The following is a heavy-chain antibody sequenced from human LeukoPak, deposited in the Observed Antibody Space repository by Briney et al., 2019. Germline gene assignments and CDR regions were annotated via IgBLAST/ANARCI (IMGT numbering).Heavy chain of an antibody. Sequence: ASVKVSCKVSGYTLTELSMHWVRQAPGKGLEWMGGFDPEDGETIYAQKCQGRGTMTEDTSTDTAYMELSSLRSEDTAVYYCATGSWIQLWPVTYYFDYWGQGTLVTVSS. CDR2: FDPEDGET. CDR3: ATGSWIQLWPVTYYFDY. CDR1: GYTLTELS. V-gene: IGHV1-24*01. J-gene: IGHJ4*02. D-gene: IGHD5-18*01.